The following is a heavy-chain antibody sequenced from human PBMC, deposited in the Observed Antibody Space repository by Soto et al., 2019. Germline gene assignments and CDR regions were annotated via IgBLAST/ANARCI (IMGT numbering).Heavy chain of an antibody. Sequence: GASVKVSCKASGYSFSTHAMHWVRQAPGQGLEWVGWINSVNDHTIYSEKFQGRVTITSGTSATTAYMELSSLTSEDTAVYYCARNILGGTTDYWGQGTLVTVSS. CDR3: ARNILGGTTDY. CDR1: GYSFSTHA. D-gene: IGHD1-7*01. J-gene: IGHJ4*02. CDR2: INSVNDHT. V-gene: IGHV1-3*01.